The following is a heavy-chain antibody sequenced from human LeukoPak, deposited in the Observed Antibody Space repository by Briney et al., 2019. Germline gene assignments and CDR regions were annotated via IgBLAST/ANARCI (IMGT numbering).Heavy chain of an antibody. Sequence: SGGSLRLSCAASGSIYAMSWVRQAPGKGLEWVSGISGSGGSTYYADSVKGRFTISRDNSKNTLYLQLNSLRAEDTAVYYCGKGTTAAAPLCVDVWGQGTTVTVSS. J-gene: IGHJ6*02. CDR1: GSIYA. CDR2: ISGSGGST. D-gene: IGHD6-13*01. V-gene: IGHV3-23*01. CDR3: GKGTTAAAPLCVDV.